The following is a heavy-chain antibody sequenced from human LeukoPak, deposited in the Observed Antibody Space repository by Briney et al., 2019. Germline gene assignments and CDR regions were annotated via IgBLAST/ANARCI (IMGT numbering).Heavy chain of an antibody. CDR2: IYTSGST. D-gene: IGHD3-10*01. V-gene: IGHV4-61*02. J-gene: IGHJ6*03. CDR3: ARDFGGTAPYYYYYMDV. CDR1: GGSISSGSYY. Sequence: SQTLSLTCTVSGGSISSGSYYWSWIRQPAGKGLEWIGRIYTSGSTNYNPSLKSRDTISVDTSKNQFSLKLSSVTAADTAVYYCARDFGGTAPYYYYYMDVWGKGTTVTVSS.